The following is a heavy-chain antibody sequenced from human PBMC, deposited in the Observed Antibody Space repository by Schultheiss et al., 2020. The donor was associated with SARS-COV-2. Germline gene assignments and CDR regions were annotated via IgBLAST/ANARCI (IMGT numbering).Heavy chain of an antibody. Sequence: SQTLSLTCAVYGGSFSGYYWSWIRQPPGKGLEWIGYIYYSGSTNYNPSLKSRVTISVDTSKNQFSLKLSSVTAADTAVYYCARPPTMTTPYAMDVWGQGTTVTVSS. CDR2: IYYSGST. CDR1: GGSFSGYY. V-gene: IGHV4-59*12. J-gene: IGHJ6*02. CDR3: ARPPTMTTPYAMDV. D-gene: IGHD4-17*01.